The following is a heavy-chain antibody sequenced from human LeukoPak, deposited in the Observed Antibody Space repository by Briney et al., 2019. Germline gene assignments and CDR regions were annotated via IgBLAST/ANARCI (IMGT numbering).Heavy chain of an antibody. V-gene: IGHV1-2*02. CDR2: INPNSGGT. D-gene: IGHD2-2*01. CDR1: GYTFTGYY. CDR3: ARAYCSSTSCHLPDY. J-gene: IGHJ4*02. Sequence: ASVKVSCKASGYTFTGYYMHWVRQAPGQGLEWMGWINPNSGGTSYAQKFQGRVTMTGDTSISTAYMELSRLRSDDTAVYYCARAYCSSTSCHLPDYWGQGTLVTVSS.